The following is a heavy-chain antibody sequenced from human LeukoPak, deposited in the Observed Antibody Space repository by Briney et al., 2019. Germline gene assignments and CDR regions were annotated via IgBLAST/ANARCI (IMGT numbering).Heavy chain of an antibody. CDR1: GFTFSSYS. CDR2: ISSSSSYI. D-gene: IGHD1-26*01. J-gene: IGHJ4*02. Sequence: GGSLRLSCAASGFTFSSYSMNWVRQAPGKGLEWVSSISSSSSYIYYADSVKGRFTISRDNAKNSLYLQMNSLRAEDTAVYYCARDRWEVPFDYWGQGTLVTVSS. CDR3: ARDRWEVPFDY. V-gene: IGHV3-21*01.